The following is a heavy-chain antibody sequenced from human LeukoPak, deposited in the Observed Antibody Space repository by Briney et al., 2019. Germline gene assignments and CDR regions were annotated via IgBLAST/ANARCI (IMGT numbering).Heavy chain of an antibody. Sequence: SETLSLTCTVSGGSISSYYWSWIRQPPGKGLEWIGYIYYSGSTNYNPSLKSRVTISVDTSKNQFSLKLSSVTAADTAVYYCARRRPYCSGGSCRRPRSAFDIWGQGTMATVSS. V-gene: IGHV4-59*08. J-gene: IGHJ3*02. CDR3: ARRRPYCSGGSCRRPRSAFDI. CDR1: GGSISSYY. D-gene: IGHD2-15*01. CDR2: IYYSGST.